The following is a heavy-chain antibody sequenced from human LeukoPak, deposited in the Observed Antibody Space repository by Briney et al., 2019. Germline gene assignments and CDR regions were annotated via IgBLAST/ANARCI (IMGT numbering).Heavy chain of an antibody. V-gene: IGHV3-7*01. CDR3: TRERWLQPDY. J-gene: IGHJ4*02. Sequence: GGSLRLSCAASGFTFTNYWMNWVRQAPGKGLEWAANVNPAGISKYYVDSVKGRFTISRDNVKSSLYLEMNSLRVEDTAVYYCTRERWLQPDYWGQGTLVAVSS. CDR2: VNPAGISK. CDR1: GFTFTNYW. D-gene: IGHD5-24*01.